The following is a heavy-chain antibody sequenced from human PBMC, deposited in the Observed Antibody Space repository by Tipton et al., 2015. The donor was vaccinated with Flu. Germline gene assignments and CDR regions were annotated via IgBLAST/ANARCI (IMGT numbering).Heavy chain of an antibody. Sequence: LRLSCTVSGGSISSYYWSWIRQPPGKGLEWIGYIYYSGSTNYNPSLKSRVTISVDTSKNQFSLKLSSVTAADTAVYYCARDRGLSGMDVWGQGTTVTVSS. CDR3: ARDRGLSGMDV. J-gene: IGHJ6*02. CDR2: IYYSGST. V-gene: IGHV4-59*01. CDR1: GGSISSYY. D-gene: IGHD3-10*01.